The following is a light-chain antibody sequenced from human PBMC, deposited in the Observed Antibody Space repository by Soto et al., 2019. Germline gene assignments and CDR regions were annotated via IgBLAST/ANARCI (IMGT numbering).Light chain of an antibody. J-gene: IGLJ3*02. V-gene: IGLV1-47*01. Sequence: QSVLTQPPSASGTPGQRVTISCSGSSSNIGSNFVYWYQQFPGTAPKLLIYRNNQQPSGVPDRFSGSKSGTSASLAISGLPSEDEDDYYCAAWDDSLSGWVFGGGTNLTVL. CDR1: SSNIGSNF. CDR3: AAWDDSLSGWV. CDR2: RNN.